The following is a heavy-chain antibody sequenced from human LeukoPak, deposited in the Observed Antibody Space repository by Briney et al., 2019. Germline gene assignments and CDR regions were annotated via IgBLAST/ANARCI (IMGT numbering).Heavy chain of an antibody. CDR2: TDTSGRYV. CDR1: GFSFNTYE. Sequence: PGGSLRLSCAASGFSFNTYEMNWVRQAPGKGLEWVSFTDTSGRYVYYGDSVKGRFTISRDNAKNLLFLQMNGLRAEDTALYYCARGRSITLLRGVAMSDGFDIWGQGAMVAVSS. CDR3: ARGRSITLLRGVAMSDGFDI. J-gene: IGHJ3*02. D-gene: IGHD3-10*01. V-gene: IGHV3-21*06.